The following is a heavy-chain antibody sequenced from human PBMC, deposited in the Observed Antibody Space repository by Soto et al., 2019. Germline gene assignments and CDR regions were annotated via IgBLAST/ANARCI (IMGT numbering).Heavy chain of an antibody. V-gene: IGHV4-39*01. CDR3: ARSMTTVVTLDY. Sequence: SETLSLTCPVSCGSISRSRSYWVWIRQPPGKGLECIRSIYYSGSTYYNPSLKSRVTISVDTSKHQFSLKLSSVTAADTAVYYCARSMTTVVTLDYWGQGTLVTSP. CDR1: CGSISRSRSY. J-gene: IGHJ4*02. D-gene: IGHD4-17*01. CDR2: IYYSGST.